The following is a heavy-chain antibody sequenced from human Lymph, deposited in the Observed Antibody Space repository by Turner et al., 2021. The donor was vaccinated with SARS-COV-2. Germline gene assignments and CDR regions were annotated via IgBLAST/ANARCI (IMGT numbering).Heavy chain of an antibody. CDR3: ARDRTSYGDYWAGYYYDMDV. V-gene: IGHV4-59*13. J-gene: IGHJ6*02. Sequence: QVQLQESGPGLVKPSETLSLTCTVSGGSISSYFWSWIRQPPGKGLEWIAYIYYSGSTNYNPSLKSRVTISVDTSKNQFSLRLSSVTAADTAVYYCARDRTSYGDYWAGYYYDMDVWGQGTTVTVSS. CDR1: GGSISSYF. D-gene: IGHD4-17*01. CDR2: IYYSGST.